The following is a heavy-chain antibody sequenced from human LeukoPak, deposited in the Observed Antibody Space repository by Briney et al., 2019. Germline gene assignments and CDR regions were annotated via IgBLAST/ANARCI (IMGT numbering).Heavy chain of an antibody. CDR2: IYYSGST. Sequence: SETLSLTCTVSGVSITSSSYYWAWIRQPPGKGLEWIGSIYYSGSTYYNPSLKSRVTISVDTSKNQFSLKLSSVTAADTAMYYCARDTGYSNGWFDYWGQGTLVTVSS. J-gene: IGHJ4*02. V-gene: IGHV4-39*07. CDR3: ARDTGYSNGWFDY. CDR1: GVSITSSSYY. D-gene: IGHD6-19*01.